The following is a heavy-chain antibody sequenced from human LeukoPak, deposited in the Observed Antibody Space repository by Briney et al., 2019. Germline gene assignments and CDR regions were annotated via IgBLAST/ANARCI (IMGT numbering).Heavy chain of an antibody. CDR2: IKPDGSEK. D-gene: IGHD6-13*01. CDR1: GFIFSNYW. V-gene: IGHV3-7*01. Sequence: GGSLRLSCAPSGFIFSNYWMTWVRQTPGKGLEWVANIKPDGSEKYYVDSVKGRFTISRDNAKNTLYLQMNSLRAEDTAVYYCAREGAAADYWGQGTLVTVSS. CDR3: AREGAAADY. J-gene: IGHJ4*02.